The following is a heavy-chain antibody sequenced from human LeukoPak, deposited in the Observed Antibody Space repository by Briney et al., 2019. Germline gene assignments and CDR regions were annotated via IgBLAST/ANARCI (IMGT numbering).Heavy chain of an antibody. CDR3: ARGWEGGNYYMDY. Sequence: MSSETLSLTCTVSGGSISSYYWSWIRQPPGKGLEWIGYIYYSGSTNYNPSLKSRVTISVDTSKNQFSLKLSSVTAADTAVYYCARGWEGGNYYMDYWGQGTLVTVSS. D-gene: IGHD4-23*01. CDR2: IYYSGST. CDR1: GGSISSYY. V-gene: IGHV4-59*01. J-gene: IGHJ4*02.